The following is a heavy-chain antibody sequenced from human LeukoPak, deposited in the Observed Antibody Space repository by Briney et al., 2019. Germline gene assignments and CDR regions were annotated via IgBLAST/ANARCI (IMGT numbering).Heavy chain of an antibody. CDR3: ARGLRSPQG. CDR1: GGSFSGYY. Sequence: SETLSLTCAVYGGSFSGYYWSWIRQPSGKGLEWIGEINHSGSTNYNPSLKSRVTISVDTSKNQFSLKLSSVTAADTAVYYCARGLRSPQGWGQGTLVTVSS. CDR2: INHSGST. J-gene: IGHJ4*02. V-gene: IGHV4-34*01.